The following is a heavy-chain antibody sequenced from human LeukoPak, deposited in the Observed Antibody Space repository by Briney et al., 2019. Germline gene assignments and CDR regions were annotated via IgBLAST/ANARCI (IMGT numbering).Heavy chain of an antibody. CDR1: GFTFSSYS. D-gene: IGHD2-8*01. J-gene: IGHJ4*02. V-gene: IGHV3-48*01. Sequence: GGPLRLSCAASGFTFSSYSMNWVRQAPGKGLEWISYISSSSRDIDYADYVKGRFTISRDNDRNSLYLQMNSLRAEDTGVYYCARDHGIVLMVYAMDYWGQGTPVTVSS. CDR2: ISSSSRDI. CDR3: ARDHGIVLMVYAMDY.